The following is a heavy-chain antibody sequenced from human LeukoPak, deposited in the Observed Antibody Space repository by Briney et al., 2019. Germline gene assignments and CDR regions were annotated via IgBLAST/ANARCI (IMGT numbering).Heavy chain of an antibody. Sequence: SETLSLTCTVSGGSISSYYWSWIRQPPGKGLEWIGYIYYSGSTNYNPSLKSRVTISVDTSKNQFSLKLSSVTAADTAVYYCTCTTYYYDSSGYYLGNWFDPWAQGTLVTVSS. D-gene: IGHD3-22*01. V-gene: IGHV4-59*08. CDR1: GGSISSYY. J-gene: IGHJ5*02. CDR2: IYYSGST. CDR3: TCTTYYYDSSGYYLGNWFDP.